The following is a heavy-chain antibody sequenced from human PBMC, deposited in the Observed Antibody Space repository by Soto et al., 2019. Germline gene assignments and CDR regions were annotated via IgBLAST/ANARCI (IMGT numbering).Heavy chain of an antibody. CDR2: INHSGST. Sequence: QVQLQQWGAGLLKPSETLSLTCAVYGGSFSGYYWSWIRQPPGKGLEWIGEINHSGSTNYNPSLKSRVTISVDTSKNQFSLKLSSVTAADTAVYYCAGSKRYSYGSRLGYWGQGTLVTVSS. CDR1: GGSFSGYY. D-gene: IGHD5-18*01. J-gene: IGHJ4*02. V-gene: IGHV4-34*01. CDR3: AGSKRYSYGSRLGY.